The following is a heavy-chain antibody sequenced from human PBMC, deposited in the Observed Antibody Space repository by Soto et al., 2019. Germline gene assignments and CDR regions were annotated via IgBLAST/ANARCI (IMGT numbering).Heavy chain of an antibody. Sequence: GESLKISCKGSGYSFTSYWIGWVRQMPGKGLEWMGIIYPGDSDTRYSPSFQGQVTISADKSISTAYLQWSSLKASDTAMYYCARLDCGGDCYPPHGAFDIWGQGTMVTVSS. CDR3: ARLDCGGDCYPPHGAFDI. CDR1: GYSFTSYW. CDR2: IYPGDSDT. V-gene: IGHV5-51*01. D-gene: IGHD2-21*02. J-gene: IGHJ3*02.